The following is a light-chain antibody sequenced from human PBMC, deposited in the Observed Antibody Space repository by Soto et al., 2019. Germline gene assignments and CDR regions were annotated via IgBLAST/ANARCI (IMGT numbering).Light chain of an antibody. Sequence: DIQMPQSPSSLSASVGDRVTITCRASESINRHLNWYQQKPGKAPKLLIYAASSLQNGVPSRFSGSGSGTDFTLTISNLQPEDFATYYCQQSYSTLSITFGHGTRLEIK. J-gene: IGKJ5*01. CDR2: AAS. CDR1: ESINRH. CDR3: QQSYSTLSIT. V-gene: IGKV1-39*01.